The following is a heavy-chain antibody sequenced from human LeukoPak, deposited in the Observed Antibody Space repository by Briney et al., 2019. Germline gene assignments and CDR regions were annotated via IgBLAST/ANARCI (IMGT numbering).Heavy chain of an antibody. V-gene: IGHV3-48*01. CDR3: AREEGYCSGGSCYTWYYMDV. CDR2: VSSSSSTII. CDR1: GFTLSTYS. D-gene: IGHD2-15*01. Sequence: QPGGSLRLSCAASGFTLSTYSMNWVRQAPRKGREWVSYVSSSSSTIIYYSDSVKGRFTISRDKAKNSLYLQMNSLRVEDTAVYYCAREEGYCSGGSCYTWYYMDVWGKGTTVTVSS. J-gene: IGHJ6*03.